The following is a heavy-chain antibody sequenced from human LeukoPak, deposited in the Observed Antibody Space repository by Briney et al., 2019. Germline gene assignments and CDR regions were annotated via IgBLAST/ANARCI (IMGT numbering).Heavy chain of an antibody. V-gene: IGHV3-48*01. CDR3: ARDYSTVTTFFDY. J-gene: IGHJ4*02. CDR2: ISHSSSTI. Sequence: PGGSLRLSCAPSGFTFSSYSMNWVRQAPGKGLEWVSYISHSSSTIYYADSVKGRFTISRDNAKNPLYLQMNSLRAEDTAVYYCARDYSTVTTFFDYWGQGTLVTVSS. CDR1: GFTFSSYS. D-gene: IGHD4-17*01.